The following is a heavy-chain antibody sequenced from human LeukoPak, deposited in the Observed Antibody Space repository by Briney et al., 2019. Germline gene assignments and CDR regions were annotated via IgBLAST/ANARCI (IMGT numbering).Heavy chain of an antibody. CDR1: GFPFTLYN. Sequence: GGSLRLSCEVSGFPFTLYNMNWLRQAPGKGLEWIAFIRGRSDTTYYADSVQGRFTISRDNAEDSVYLQMNSLRVEDTAVYYCAKVRGCGGDCYPNGRYFQHWGQGTLVTVSS. J-gene: IGHJ1*01. CDR3: AKVRGCGGDCYPNGRYFQH. V-gene: IGHV3-48*01. D-gene: IGHD2-21*01. CDR2: IRGRSDTT.